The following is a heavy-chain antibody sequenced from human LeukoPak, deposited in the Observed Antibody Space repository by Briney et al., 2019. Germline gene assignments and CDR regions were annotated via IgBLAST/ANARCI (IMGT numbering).Heavy chain of an antibody. CDR3: ARGVRDTMVRGVRFDY. CDR1: GFTFSSYS. V-gene: IGHV3-21*01. D-gene: IGHD3-10*01. J-gene: IGHJ4*02. Sequence: PGGSLRLSCAASGFTFSSYSMNWVRQAPGKGLEWVSSISSSSSYIYYADSVKGRFTISRDNAKNSLYLQMNSLRAEDTAVHYCARGVRDTMVRGVRFDYWGQGTLVTVSS. CDR2: ISSSSSYI.